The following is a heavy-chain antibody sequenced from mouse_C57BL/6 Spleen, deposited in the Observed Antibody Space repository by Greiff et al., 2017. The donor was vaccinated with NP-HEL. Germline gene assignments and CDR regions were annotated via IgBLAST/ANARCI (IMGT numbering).Heavy chain of an antibody. J-gene: IGHJ1*03. CDR1: AFTFSDYG. D-gene: IGHD1-1*01. CDR2: ISSGSSTI. CDR3: ARNYGSSYGYFDV. V-gene: IGHV5-17*01. Sequence: EVHLVESGGGLVKPGGSLKLSCAASAFTFSDYGMHWVRQAPEKGLEWVAYISSGSSTIYYADTVKGRFTISRDNATNTLFLQMTSLRSEDTAMYYCARNYGSSYGYFDVWGTGTTVTVSS.